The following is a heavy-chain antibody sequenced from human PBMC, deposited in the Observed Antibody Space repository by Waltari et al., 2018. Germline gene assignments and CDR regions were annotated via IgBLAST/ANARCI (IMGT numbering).Heavy chain of an antibody. V-gene: IGHV3-74*01. CDR2: ANSDGSSP. CDR1: GFNLSHYW. D-gene: IGHD7-27*01. Sequence: VQLVASARGLVQPGGSLRISCPASGFNLSHYWMPWVRQVPGKGLIWVSHANSDGSSPTYADSVKGRFTISRDNAKNTLYLQMNSLRAEDTAIYYCARDTPGDGIDYWGQGILVTVSS. CDR3: ARDTPGDGIDY. J-gene: IGHJ4*02.